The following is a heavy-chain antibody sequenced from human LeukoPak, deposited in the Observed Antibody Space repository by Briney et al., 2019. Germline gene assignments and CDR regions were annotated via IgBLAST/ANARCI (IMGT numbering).Heavy chain of an antibody. V-gene: IGHV3-33*01. D-gene: IGHD6-6*01. CDR1: GFTFRSYG. Sequence: GGSLRLSCAASGFTFRSYGMHWVRQAPGKGLEWVAVISYDGSKKYYADSVKGRFTISRDNSKNKLFLQMNSLGAEDTAVYYCARGEYSSSSPDYWGQGILVTVAS. CDR3: ARGEYSSSSPDY. CDR2: ISYDGSKK. J-gene: IGHJ4*02.